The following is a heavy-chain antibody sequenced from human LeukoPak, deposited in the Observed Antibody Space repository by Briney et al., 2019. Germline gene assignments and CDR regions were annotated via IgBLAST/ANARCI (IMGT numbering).Heavy chain of an antibody. Sequence: ASVKVSCKASGYTFTGYYMHWVRQAHGQGLEWIGWINPNSGGTNYAQKFQGRVTMTRDTSISTAYMELSRLRSDDTAVYYCARVGGYGGNSYYYYGMDVWGQGTTVTVSS. CDR3: ARVGGYGGNSYYYYGMDV. CDR1: GYTFTGYY. D-gene: IGHD4-23*01. V-gene: IGHV1-2*02. CDR2: INPNSGGT. J-gene: IGHJ6*02.